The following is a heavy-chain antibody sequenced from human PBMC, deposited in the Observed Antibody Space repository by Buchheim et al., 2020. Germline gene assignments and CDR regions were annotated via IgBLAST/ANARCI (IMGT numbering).Heavy chain of an antibody. V-gene: IGHV3-30*18. Sequence: QVQLVESGGGVVQPGRSLRLSCAASGFTFSSYGMHWVRQAPGKGLEWVAVISYDGSNKYYADSVKGRFTISRDTSKNTLYLQMNSLRAEDTAVYYCAKDRAYYDFWSGPKYYYYGMDVWGQGTT. J-gene: IGHJ6*02. D-gene: IGHD3-3*01. CDR2: ISYDGSNK. CDR1: GFTFSSYG. CDR3: AKDRAYYDFWSGPKYYYYGMDV.